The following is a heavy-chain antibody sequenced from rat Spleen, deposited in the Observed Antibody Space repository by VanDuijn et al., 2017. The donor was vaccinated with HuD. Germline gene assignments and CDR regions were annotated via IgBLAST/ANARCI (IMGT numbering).Heavy chain of an antibody. Sequence: EVQLVESGGGLVQPGRSLKLSCAASGFTFSDYYMAWVRQAPTKGLEWVATSSYDGSSTYYRDSVKGRFTISRDNAKSTLYRQMDSLRSEDTATYYGARAGYGGYASWFAYWGQGVMVTVSS. CDR1: GFTFSDYY. CDR3: ARAGYGGYASWFAY. CDR2: SSYDGSST. V-gene: IGHV5-7*01. D-gene: IGHD1-11*01. J-gene: IGHJ2*01.